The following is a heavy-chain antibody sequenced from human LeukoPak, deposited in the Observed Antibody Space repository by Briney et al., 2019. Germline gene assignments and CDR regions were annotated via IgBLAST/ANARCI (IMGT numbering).Heavy chain of an antibody. Sequence: ASVKVSCKASGYTFTGYYMHWVRQAPGQGHEWMGWINPNSGGTNYAQKFQGWVTMTRDTSISTAYMELSRLRSDDTAVYYCARGVWGRGYYYYMDVWGKGTTVTVSS. J-gene: IGHJ6*03. V-gene: IGHV1-2*04. D-gene: IGHD7-27*01. CDR3: ARGVWGRGYYYYMDV. CDR2: INPNSGGT. CDR1: GYTFTGYY.